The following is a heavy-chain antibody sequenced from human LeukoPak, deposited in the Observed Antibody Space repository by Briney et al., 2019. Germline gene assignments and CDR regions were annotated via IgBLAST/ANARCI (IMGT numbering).Heavy chain of an antibody. V-gene: IGHV1-2*02. D-gene: IGHD3-3*01. J-gene: IGHJ5*02. CDR1: GYTFTGYY. CDR2: INPNNGGT. Sequence: ASVKVSCKPSGYTFTGYYLHWVRQAPGQGLEWVVWINPNNGGTNYAQTFQGRVTMTRDTSISTAYMELSRLRFDDTAVYSCARSPRFLEWLSNWFDPWGQGTLVTVSS. CDR3: ARSPRFLEWLSNWFDP.